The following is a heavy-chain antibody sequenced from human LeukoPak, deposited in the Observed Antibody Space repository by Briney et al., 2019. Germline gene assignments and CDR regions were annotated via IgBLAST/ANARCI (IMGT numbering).Heavy chain of an antibody. Sequence: ASVKVSCKASGYTFTGYYLHWVRQAPGQGLEWMGIINPSDGRTSYAQKFQGRVTMTRDTSTSKVYMELSSLRSEDTAVYYCARGTEGDFLKPFEYWGQGTLLTVSS. CDR1: GYTFTGYY. J-gene: IGHJ4*02. CDR3: ARGTEGDFLKPFEY. D-gene: IGHD3-9*01. CDR2: INPSDGRT. V-gene: IGHV1-46*01.